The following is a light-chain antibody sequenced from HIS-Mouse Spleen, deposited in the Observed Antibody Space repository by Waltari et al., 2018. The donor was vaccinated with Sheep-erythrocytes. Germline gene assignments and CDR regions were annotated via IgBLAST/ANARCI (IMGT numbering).Light chain of an antibody. CDR2: QDS. CDR3: QAWDSSTVV. Sequence: SYELTQPPSVSVSPGQTASITCSGDKLGDKYACWYQQKPGQSPVLVIYQDSKRPSGIPERFSCSNSANTATLTISGTQAMDEADYYCQAWDSSTVVFGGGTKLTVL. V-gene: IGLV3-1*01. CDR1: KLGDKY. J-gene: IGLJ2*01.